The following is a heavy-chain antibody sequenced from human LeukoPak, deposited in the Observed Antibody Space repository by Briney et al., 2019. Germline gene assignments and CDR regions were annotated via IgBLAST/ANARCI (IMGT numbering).Heavy chain of an antibody. V-gene: IGHV3-48*03. CDR1: GFTFSSYE. CDR3: ARELLITGTTPSDY. D-gene: IGHD1-7*01. J-gene: IGHJ4*02. CDR2: ISSSGSTI. Sequence: GGSLRLSCAASGFTFSSYEMNWVRQAPGKGLEWVSYISSSGSTIYYADSVKGRFTISRDNAKNSLYLQMNSLRAEDTAVYYCARELLITGTTPSDYWGQGTLVTVSS.